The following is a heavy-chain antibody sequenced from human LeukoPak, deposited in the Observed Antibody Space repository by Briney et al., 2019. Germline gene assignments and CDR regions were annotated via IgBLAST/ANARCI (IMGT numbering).Heavy chain of an antibody. J-gene: IGHJ6*03. V-gene: IGHV1-2*02. Sequence: ASVKVSCKASGYTFTGYYMHWVRQATGQGLEWMGWINPNSGGTNYAQKFQGRVTMTRDTSISTAYMELSRLRSDDTAVYYCARERIAAPYYYYYMDVWGKGTTVTVSS. D-gene: IGHD6-13*01. CDR1: GYTFTGYY. CDR2: INPNSGGT. CDR3: ARERIAAPYYYYYMDV.